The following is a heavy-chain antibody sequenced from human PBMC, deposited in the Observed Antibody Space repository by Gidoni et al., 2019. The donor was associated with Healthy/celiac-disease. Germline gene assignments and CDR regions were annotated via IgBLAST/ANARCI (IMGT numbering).Heavy chain of an antibody. V-gene: IGHV3-15*01. CDR2: IKSKTDGGTT. Sequence: EVQLVESGGGLVKTGGSLRLSCAASGFTFSNAWMSWVRQAPGTVLEWVGRIKSKTDGGTTDYAAPVKGRFTISRDDSKNTLYLQMNSLKTEDTAVYYCTTDYVVRGVKWGYLWGQGTLVTVSS. CDR1: GFTFSNAW. J-gene: IGHJ5*02. D-gene: IGHD3-10*01. CDR3: TTDYVVRGVKWGYL.